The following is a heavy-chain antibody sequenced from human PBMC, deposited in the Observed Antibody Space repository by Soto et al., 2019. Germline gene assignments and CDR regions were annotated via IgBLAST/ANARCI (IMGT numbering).Heavy chain of an antibody. CDR1: GGSISTSSYY. V-gene: IGHV4-39*01. D-gene: IGHD6-19*01. J-gene: IGHJ4*02. CDR2: ISYSGST. CDR3: ARVAVAGTLFDY. Sequence: SETLSLTCTVSGGSISTSSYYWGWIRQPPGKGLEWTASISYSGSTYYNSSLKSRVPISVDTSKNQFSLKLSSVTAADTAIYFCARVAVAGTLFDYWGQGTLVTVSS.